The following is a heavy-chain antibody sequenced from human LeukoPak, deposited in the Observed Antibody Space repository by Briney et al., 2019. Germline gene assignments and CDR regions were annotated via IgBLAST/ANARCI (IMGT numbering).Heavy chain of an antibody. CDR2: IKQDGSEK. V-gene: IGHV3-7*03. CDR1: GFTFSSYW. D-gene: IGHD5-18*01. Sequence: GGSLRLSCAASGFTFSSYWMSWVRQAPGKGLEWVANIKQDGSEKYYVDSVKGRLTISRDNAKNSLYLQMNSLRAEDTAVYYCAREDTAMGYYYYYGMDVWGKGTTVTVSS. CDR3: AREDTAMGYYYYYGMDV. J-gene: IGHJ6*04.